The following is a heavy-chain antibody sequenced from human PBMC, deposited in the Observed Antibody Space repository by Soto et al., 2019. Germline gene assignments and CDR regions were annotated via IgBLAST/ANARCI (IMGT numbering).Heavy chain of an antibody. CDR2: LTGSGDRP. CDR3: ARETAYCGGDCSAPNWFDP. D-gene: IGHD2-21*02. V-gene: IGHV3-23*01. Sequence: PGGSLRLSCAASGFTFSSYAMSWVRQAPGKGLEWVSALTGSGDRPWYPDSVKGRFTISRDNAKNTLYLQMNSLRAEDTAVYYCARETAYCGGDCSAPNWFDPWGQGTLVTVSS. CDR1: GFTFSSYA. J-gene: IGHJ5*02.